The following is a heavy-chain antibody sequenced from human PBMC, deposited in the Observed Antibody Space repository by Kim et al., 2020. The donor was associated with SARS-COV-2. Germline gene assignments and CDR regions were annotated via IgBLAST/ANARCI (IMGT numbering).Heavy chain of an antibody. J-gene: IGHJ5*02. D-gene: IGHD3-9*01. V-gene: IGHV4-34*01. CDR3: ARGEKPFDILTGYYSS. Sequence: SETLSLTCAVYGGSFSGYYWSWIRQPPGKGLEWIGEINHSGSTNYNPSLKSRVTISVDTSKNQFSLKLSSVTAADTAVYYCARGEKPFDILTGYYSSWGQGTLVTVSS. CDR2: INHSGST. CDR1: GGSFSGYY.